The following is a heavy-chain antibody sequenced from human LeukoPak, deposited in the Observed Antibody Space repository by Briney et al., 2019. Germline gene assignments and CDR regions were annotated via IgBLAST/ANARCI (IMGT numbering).Heavy chain of an antibody. CDR2: INPNSGGT. D-gene: IGHD2-2*01. CDR1: GYTSTGYY. V-gene: IGHV1-2*02. J-gene: IGHJ4*02. Sequence: ASVKVSCKASGYTSTGYYMHWVRQAPGQGLEWMGWINPNSGGTNYAQKFQGRVTMTRDTSISTAYMELSRLRPDDTAVYYCARGCDIVVVPAADADYWGQGTLVTVSS. CDR3: ARGCDIVVVPAADADY.